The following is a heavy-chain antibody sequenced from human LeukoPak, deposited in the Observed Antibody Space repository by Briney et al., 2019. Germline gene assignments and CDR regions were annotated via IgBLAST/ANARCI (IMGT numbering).Heavy chain of an antibody. V-gene: IGHV1-2*06. CDR1: GYTFTGYY. CDR2: NNPNSGGT. CDR3: ARWAYCGGDCYSISLRFDP. D-gene: IGHD2-21*02. J-gene: IGHJ5*02. Sequence: ASVKVSCKASGYTFTGYYMHWVRQAPGQGLEWMGRNNPNSGGTNYAQKFRGRVTMTRDTSISTAYMELSRLRSDDTAVYYCARWAYCGGDCYSISLRFDPWGQGTLVTVSS.